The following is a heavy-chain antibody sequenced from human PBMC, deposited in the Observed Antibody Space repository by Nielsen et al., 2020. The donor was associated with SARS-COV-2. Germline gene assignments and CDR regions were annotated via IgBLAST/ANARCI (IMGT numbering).Heavy chain of an antibody. CDR2: IRSKANSYAT. D-gene: IGHD1-14*01. V-gene: IGHV3-73*01. CDR3: TSRTGGWDV. Sequence: VRQMPGKGLEWVGRIRSKANSYATAYAASVKGRFTISRDDSKNTAYLQMNSLKTEDTAVYYCTSRTGGWDVWGQGTTVTVSS. J-gene: IGHJ6*02.